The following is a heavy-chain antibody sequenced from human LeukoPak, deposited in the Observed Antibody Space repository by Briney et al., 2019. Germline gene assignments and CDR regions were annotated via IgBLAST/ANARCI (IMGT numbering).Heavy chain of an antibody. Sequence: GGSLRLSCAASGFTFSSYAMSWVRQAPGKGLEWVSVISGGGGSTYYSDSVKGRFTISRDNSKNTLYLQMNSLRAEDTAVYYCANGDSCDYWGQGTLVTVSS. CDR3: ANGDSCDY. J-gene: IGHJ4*02. CDR2: ISGGGGST. CDR1: GFTFSSYA. V-gene: IGHV3-23*01. D-gene: IGHD2-15*01.